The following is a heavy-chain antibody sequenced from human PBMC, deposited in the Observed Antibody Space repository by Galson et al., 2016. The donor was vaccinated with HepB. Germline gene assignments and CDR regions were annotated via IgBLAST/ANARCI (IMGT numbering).Heavy chain of an antibody. CDR3: AREVGGMHYGMDV. V-gene: IGHV3-74*01. Sequence: SLRLSCAASGFTFSSYEMNWVRQAPGKGLVWVSRINSDGSSTRYADSVKGRFTISRDKAKNTLYLQMNSLRAEDTAVYYCAREVGGMHYGMDVWGQGTTVTVSS. D-gene: IGHD3-16*01. J-gene: IGHJ6*02. CDR2: INSDGSST. CDR1: GFTFSSYE.